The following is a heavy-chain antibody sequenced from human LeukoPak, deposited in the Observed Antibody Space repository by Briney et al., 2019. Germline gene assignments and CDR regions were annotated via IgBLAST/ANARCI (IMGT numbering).Heavy chain of an antibody. J-gene: IGHJ5*02. CDR2: IRYDGSNK. CDR3: ARDRSYNWNDRWFDP. Sequence: GGSLRLSCAASGFTFSSYGMHWVRQAPGKGLEWVAFIRYDGSNKYYADSVKGRFTISRDNSKNTLYLQMNSLRAEDTAVYYCARDRSYNWNDRWFDPWGQGTLVTVSS. CDR1: GFTFSSYG. V-gene: IGHV3-30*02. D-gene: IGHD1-20*01.